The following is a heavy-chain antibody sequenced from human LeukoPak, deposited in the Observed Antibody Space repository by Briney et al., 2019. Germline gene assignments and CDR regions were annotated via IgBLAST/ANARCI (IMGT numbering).Heavy chain of an antibody. CDR2: IYYSGST. CDR1: GGSISSGGYY. CDR3: ARVRSSTSCYWFDP. D-gene: IGHD2-2*01. V-gene: IGHV4-31*03. J-gene: IGHJ5*02. Sequence: SQTLSLTCTVSGGSISSGGYYWSWIRQHPGKGLEWIGYIYYSGSTYYNPSLKSRVTISVDTSKNQFSLKLSSVTAADTAVYYCARVRSSTSCYWFDPWGQGTLVTVSS.